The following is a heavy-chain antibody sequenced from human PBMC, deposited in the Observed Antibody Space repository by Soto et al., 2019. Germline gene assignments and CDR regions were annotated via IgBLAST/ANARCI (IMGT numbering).Heavy chain of an antibody. CDR1: GGTFSSYA. Sequence: ASVKVSCKASGGTFSSYAISWVRQAPGQGLEWMGGIIPIFGTANYAQKFQGRVTITADESTSTAYMELSSLRSEDTAVYYCARDVKGYSSGWYVAFDIWGQGTMVTVSS. CDR3: ARDVKGYSSGWYVAFDI. J-gene: IGHJ3*02. V-gene: IGHV1-69*13. D-gene: IGHD6-19*01. CDR2: IIPIFGTA.